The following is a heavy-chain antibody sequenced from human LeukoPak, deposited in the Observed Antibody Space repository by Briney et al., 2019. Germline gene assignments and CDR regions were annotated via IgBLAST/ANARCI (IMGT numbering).Heavy chain of an antibody. V-gene: IGHV3-30*02. Sequence: PGGSLRLSCTGSGFIFSNYGIHWVRQAPGKGLEWVAFIRNGVSNEYYADSVRGRFAISRDNSKNSLYLQMNSLRPEDTAVYYCAKSRAPTAAPAGFDVWGQGTMVTVSS. CDR3: AKSRAPTAAPAGFDV. J-gene: IGHJ3*01. CDR1: GFIFSNYG. CDR2: IRNGVSNE. D-gene: IGHD2-2*01.